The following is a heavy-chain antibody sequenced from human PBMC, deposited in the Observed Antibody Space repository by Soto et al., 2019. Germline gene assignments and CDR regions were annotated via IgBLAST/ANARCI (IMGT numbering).Heavy chain of an antibody. J-gene: IGHJ5*02. CDR3: ARDQMTTVTTGWFDP. CDR2: ISYDGSNK. CDR1: GFTFSSYA. D-gene: IGHD4-17*01. Sequence: QVQLVESGGGVVQPGRSLRLSCAASGFTFSSYAMHWVRQAPGKGLEWVAVISYDGSNKYYADSVKGRFTISRDNSKNTLYLQMNSLRAEDTDVYYCARDQMTTVTTGWFDPWGQGTLVTVSS. V-gene: IGHV3-30-3*01.